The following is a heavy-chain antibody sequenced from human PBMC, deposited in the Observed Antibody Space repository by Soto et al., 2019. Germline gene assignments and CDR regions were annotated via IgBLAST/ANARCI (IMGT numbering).Heavy chain of an antibody. Sequence: GGSLRLSCATSGFTFNNCAMSWVRQAPGKGLEWVSAISGSGDTTSYTDSVKGRFSISRDNSKNTMYLQMNSLRAEDTAIYYCAKDRGNSQGYYSDYWGQGTLVTVSS. J-gene: IGHJ4*02. CDR3: AKDRGNSQGYYSDY. CDR2: ISGSGDTT. D-gene: IGHD5-18*01. CDR1: GFTFNNCA. V-gene: IGHV3-23*01.